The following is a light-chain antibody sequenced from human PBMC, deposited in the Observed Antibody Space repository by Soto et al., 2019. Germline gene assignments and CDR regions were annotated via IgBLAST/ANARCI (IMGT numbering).Light chain of an antibody. Sequence: ALTQPASVSGSPGQSITISCTGTTSDVGGYNYVSWYQQLPGKVPKLMIYEVTNRPSGVSTRFSGSKSGNTASLTISGLQAEDEAAYYCFSYTTSSAPYVFGTGTKLTVL. CDR1: TSDVGGYNY. V-gene: IGLV2-14*01. J-gene: IGLJ1*01. CDR2: EVT. CDR3: FSYTTSSAPYV.